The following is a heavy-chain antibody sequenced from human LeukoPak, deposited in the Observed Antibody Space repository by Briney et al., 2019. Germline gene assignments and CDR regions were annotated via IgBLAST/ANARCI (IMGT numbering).Heavy chain of an antibody. V-gene: IGHV3-49*04. CDR2: IRSKAYGGTT. D-gene: IGHD3-22*01. J-gene: IGHJ3*02. CDR3: TRSRPYYYDSSGFQASGAFDI. Sequence: PGGSLRLSCTASGFTFGDYAMSWVRQAPGKGLEWVGFIRSKAYGGTTEHAASVKGRFTISRDDSKSIAYLQMSSLKTEDAAVYYCTRSRPYYYDSSGFQASGAFDIWGQGTMVTVSS. CDR1: GFTFGDYA.